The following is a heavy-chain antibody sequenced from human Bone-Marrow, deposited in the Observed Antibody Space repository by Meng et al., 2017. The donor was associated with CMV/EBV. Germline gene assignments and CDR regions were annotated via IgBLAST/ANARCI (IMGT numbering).Heavy chain of an antibody. CDR2: IYYSGST. CDR1: SSSYY. V-gene: IGHV4-39*01. D-gene: IGHD6-13*01. J-gene: IGHJ5*02. CDR3: ARQGIAAAGTTPPYNWFDP. Sequence: SSSYYWGWTRQPPGEGLEWIGSIYYSGSTYYNPSLKSRVTISVDTSKNQFSLKLSSVTAADTAVYYCARQGIAAAGTTPPYNWFDPWGQGTLVTVSS.